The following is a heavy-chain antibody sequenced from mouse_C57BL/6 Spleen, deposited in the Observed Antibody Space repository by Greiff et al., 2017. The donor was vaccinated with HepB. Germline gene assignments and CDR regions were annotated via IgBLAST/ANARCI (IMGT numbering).Heavy chain of an antibody. D-gene: IGHD1-1*01. CDR3: ARGGDYVWYFDV. CDR1: GYTFTDYN. V-gene: IGHV1-22*01. Sequence: EVQLQQSGPELVKPGASVKMSCKASGYTFTDYNMHWVKQSHGKSLEWIGYINPNNGGTSYNQKFKGKATLTVNKSSSTAYMELRSLTSEDSAVYDWARGGDYVWYFDVWGTGTTVTVSS. J-gene: IGHJ1*03. CDR2: INPNNGGT.